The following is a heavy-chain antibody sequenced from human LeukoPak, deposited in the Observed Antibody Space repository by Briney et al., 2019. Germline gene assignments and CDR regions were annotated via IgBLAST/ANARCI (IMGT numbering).Heavy chain of an antibody. CDR3: SKGGLAVADSYYSYYYQMDV. CDR2: INPKNAAT. D-gene: IGHD6-19*01. J-gene: IGHJ6*03. Sequence: ASVKVSCKASGYTFTGHYIHWVRQAPGQGLEWMGWINPKNAATNYAQKFQGRVTMTRDTYINPAYMELSRLNSDDTAVYYCSKGGLAVADSYYSYYYQMDVWGIGTRVT. CDR1: GYTFTGHY. V-gene: IGHV1-2*02.